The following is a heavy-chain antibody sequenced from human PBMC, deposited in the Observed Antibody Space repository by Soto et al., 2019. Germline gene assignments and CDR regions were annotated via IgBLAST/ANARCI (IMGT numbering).Heavy chain of an antibody. CDR2: IYYSGST. D-gene: IGHD1-7*01. J-gene: IGHJ5*02. V-gene: IGHV4-31*03. Sequence: QVQLQESGPGLVKPSQTLSLTCTVSGGYISSGGYYWRWIRQHPGKGLEWIGYIYYSGSTYYNPSLKSRVTISVDTSKNQFSLNLSSVTAVDTAVYYCARVRWNYVNNWFDPWGQGTLVTVSS. CDR3: ARVRWNYVNNWFDP. CDR1: GGYISSGGYY.